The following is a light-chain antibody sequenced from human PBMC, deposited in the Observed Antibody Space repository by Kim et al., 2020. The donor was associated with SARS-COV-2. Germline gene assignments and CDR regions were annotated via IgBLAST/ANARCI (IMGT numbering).Light chain of an antibody. CDR1: NRDIGGTNY. CDR3: SSYASRGTMV. V-gene: IGLV2-14*03. Sequence: QSALTQPASVSGSPGQSSSISCPGTNRDIGGTNYVSWYQKKSGKAPKLIVYDVTNRPSGVSNRFSGSKFGNTASLIISELVDEDEAEYYCSSYASRGTMVFGGGTKVTVL. J-gene: IGLJ2*01. CDR2: DVT.